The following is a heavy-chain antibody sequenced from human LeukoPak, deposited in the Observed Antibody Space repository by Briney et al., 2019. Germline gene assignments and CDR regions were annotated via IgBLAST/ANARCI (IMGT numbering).Heavy chain of an antibody. CDR1: GGSISSYY. D-gene: IGHD2-15*01. CDR3: AREGYCSGGSCYRGNIDY. Sequence: SETVSLTCTVSGGSISSYYWSWVRQSPGKGLEWIGYIYYSGSTNYNPSLKSRVTISIDTSKNQFSLKLTSVTAADTAVYYCAREGYCSGGSCYRGNIDYWGQGTLVTVSS. CDR2: IYYSGST. J-gene: IGHJ4*02. V-gene: IGHV4-59*01.